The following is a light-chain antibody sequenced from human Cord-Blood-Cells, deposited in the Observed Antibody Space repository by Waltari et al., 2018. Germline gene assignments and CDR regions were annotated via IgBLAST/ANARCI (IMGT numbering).Light chain of an antibody. V-gene: IGLV3-25*02. CDR2: KDS. Sequence: SYELTQPPSVSVSPGQTARITCSGDALPKQYDYWYQQKPGQAPVRVIYKDSERPEGTXXXXXXXXXXXXXXXXXSGFQAEDEADYYCQSADSSGIYVVFGGGTKLTVL. CDR3: QSADSSGIYVV. CDR1: ALPKQY. J-gene: IGLJ2*01.